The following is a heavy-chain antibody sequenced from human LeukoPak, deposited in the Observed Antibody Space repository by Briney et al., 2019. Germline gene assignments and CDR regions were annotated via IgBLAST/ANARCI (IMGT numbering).Heavy chain of an antibody. CDR1: SGSVSNGDYY. CDR3: ARSQNYYGSGDY. J-gene: IGHJ4*02. CDR2: IYYTGSA. V-gene: IGHV4-61*08. Sequence: LETLSLTCTVSSGSVSNGDYYWSWLRQPPGKALEWIGYIYYTGSAYYNPSLGGRVTLSVDTSKNQFSVELSSVTAADTAVYYCARSQNYYGSGDYWGQGTLVTVSS. D-gene: IGHD3-10*01.